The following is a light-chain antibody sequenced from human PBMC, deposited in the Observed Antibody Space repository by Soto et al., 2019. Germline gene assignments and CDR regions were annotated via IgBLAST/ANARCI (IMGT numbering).Light chain of an antibody. CDR3: QQSYMDPIT. Sequence: DVHMTLSASSLSASVGNSVTIACRASQSISTYLNWYQKKPGKAPNLLIYDASRLQSGVPSRFSGSGAGTDFTLSISSVQTEDFATYFCQQSYMDPITFGQGTRLEIK. J-gene: IGKJ5*01. V-gene: IGKV1-39*01. CDR2: DAS. CDR1: QSISTY.